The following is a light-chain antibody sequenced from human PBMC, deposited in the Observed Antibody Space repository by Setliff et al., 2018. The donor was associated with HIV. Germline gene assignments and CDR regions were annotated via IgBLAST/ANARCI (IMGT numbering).Light chain of an antibody. J-gene: IGLJ1*01. CDR1: SSDVGRYNL. V-gene: IGLV2-23*01. Sequence: QSALTQPAPVSGSPGQSITNSCTGTSSDVGRYNLVSWYQQHPGKAPKLMIYQATKRPSGVSNRFSGSKSGNTASLTISGLQAEDEADYYCCSNTGSNTYVFGTGTKVTVL. CDR2: QAT. CDR3: CSNTGSNTYV.